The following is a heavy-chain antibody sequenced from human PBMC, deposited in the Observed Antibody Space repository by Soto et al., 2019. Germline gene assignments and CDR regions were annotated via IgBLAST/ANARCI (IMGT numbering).Heavy chain of an antibody. CDR2: IIPIFGTA. Sequence: QVQLVQSGAEVKKPGSSVKVSCKASGGTFSSYAISWVRQAPGQGLEWMGGIIPIFGTANYAQKLQGRVTITADESTSTAYMELSSLRSEDTAVYYWARRRYYDSSGYRTMGAFDIWGQGTMVTVSS. CDR1: GGTFSSYA. D-gene: IGHD3-22*01. CDR3: ARRRYYDSSGYRTMGAFDI. V-gene: IGHV1-69*01. J-gene: IGHJ3*02.